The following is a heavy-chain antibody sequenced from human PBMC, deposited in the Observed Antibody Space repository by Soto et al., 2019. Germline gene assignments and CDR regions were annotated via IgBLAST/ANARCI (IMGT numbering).Heavy chain of an antibody. Sequence: ASVKVSCKASGYTFTRYGIRWVRQAPGQGLEWMGWISGYNGDANYAQRFQGRVSMTIDTSTTTAYMELRTLTSDDTAVYYCAKNGQPPYYYYGLDVWGQGTTVTVS. CDR3: AKNGQPPYYYYGLDV. D-gene: IGHD2-8*01. CDR1: GYTFTRYG. CDR2: ISGYNGDA. J-gene: IGHJ6*02. V-gene: IGHV1-18*01.